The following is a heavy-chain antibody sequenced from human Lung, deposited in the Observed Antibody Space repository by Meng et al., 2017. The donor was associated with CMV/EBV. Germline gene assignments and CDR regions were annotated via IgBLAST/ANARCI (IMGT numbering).Heavy chain of an antibody. D-gene: IGHD2-21*01. J-gene: IGHJ4*02. CDR1: GITVTRNW. CDR2: INEDGTDK. CDR3: AGPIEVIRETLYY. V-gene: IGHV3-7*01. Sequence: AASGITVTRNWMTWVRQAPGKGLEWVANINEDGTDKNYLDSVKGRFTISRDNVKKSVCLQMNTLRGWDTALYYCAGPIEVIRETLYYWGQGTLVTVSS.